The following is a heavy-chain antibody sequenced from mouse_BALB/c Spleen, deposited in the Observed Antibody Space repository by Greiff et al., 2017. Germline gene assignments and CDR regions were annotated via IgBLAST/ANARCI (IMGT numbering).Heavy chain of an antibody. CDR3: TYYGFAY. Sequence: EVNVVESGGGLVQPGGSMKLSCVASGFTFSSYWMSWVRQSPEKGLEWVAEIRLKSDNYATHYAESVKGKFTISRDDSKSRLYLQMNSLRAEDTGIYYCTYYGFAYWGQGTLVTVSA. CDR1: GFTFSSYW. V-gene: IGHV6-6*02. D-gene: IGHD1-1*01. J-gene: IGHJ3*01. CDR2: IRLKSDNYAT.